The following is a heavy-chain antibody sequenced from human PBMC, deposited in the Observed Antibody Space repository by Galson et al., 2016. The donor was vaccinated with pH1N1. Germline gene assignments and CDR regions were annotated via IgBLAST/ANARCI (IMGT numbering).Heavy chain of an antibody. Sequence: SLRLSCAASGFTFSDYYMSWIRQAPGKGLEWVSNISSSGSTIYYADSVKGRFTISRDNAKNSLYLQMNSLRAEDTAVYYCARDPPYCSGGGCPLGHWFEPWGQGTLVTVSS. J-gene: IGHJ5*02. CDR3: ARDPPYCSGGGCPLGHWFEP. D-gene: IGHD2-15*01. CDR2: ISSSGSTI. V-gene: IGHV3-11*01. CDR1: GFTFSDYY.